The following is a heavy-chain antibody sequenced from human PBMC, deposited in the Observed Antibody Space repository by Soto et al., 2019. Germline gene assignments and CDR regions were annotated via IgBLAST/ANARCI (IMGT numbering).Heavy chain of an antibody. V-gene: IGHV4-34*01. J-gene: IGHJ5*02. D-gene: IGHD6-6*01. CDR3: ARGSLWAARRWFDP. CDR2: INHSGST. CDR1: GGTCSGYY. Sequence: SETMSLTCAVYGGTCSGYYLILIRQPPGKGLEWIGEINHSGSTNYNPSLKSRVTISVDTSKNQFSLKLSSVTAADTAVYYCARGSLWAARRWFDPWGQGTLVSVSS.